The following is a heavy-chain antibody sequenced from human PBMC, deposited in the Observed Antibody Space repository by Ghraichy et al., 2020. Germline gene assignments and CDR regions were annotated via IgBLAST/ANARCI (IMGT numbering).Heavy chain of an antibody. CDR1: GGSISSSSYY. CDR3: ARQPIAAGVTFDY. V-gene: IGHV4-39*01. D-gene: IGHD6-13*01. Sequence: SETLSLTCTVSGGSISSSSYYWGWIRQPPGKGLEWIGSIYYSGSTYYNPSLKSRVTISVDTSKNQFSLKLSSLTAADTAVYYCARQPIAAGVTFDYWGQGTLVTVSS. J-gene: IGHJ4*02. CDR2: IYYSGST.